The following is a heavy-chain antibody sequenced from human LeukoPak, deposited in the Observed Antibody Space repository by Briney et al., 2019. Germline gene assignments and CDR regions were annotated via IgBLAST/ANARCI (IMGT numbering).Heavy chain of an antibody. CDR1: GGTFSSYA. V-gene: IGHV1-69*05. CDR2: IIPIFGTA. Sequence: SVKVSCKASGGTFSSYAISWVRQAPGQVLEWMGGIIPIFGTANYAQKFQGRVTITTDESTSTAYMELSSLRSEDTAVYYCALGTGSPEYFQHWGQGTLVTVSS. J-gene: IGHJ1*01. D-gene: IGHD1-1*01. CDR3: ALGTGSPEYFQH.